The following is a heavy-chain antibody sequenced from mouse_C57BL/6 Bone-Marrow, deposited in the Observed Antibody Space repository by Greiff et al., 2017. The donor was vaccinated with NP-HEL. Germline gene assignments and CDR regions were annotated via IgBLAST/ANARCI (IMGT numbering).Heavy chain of an antibody. D-gene: IGHD2-5*01. CDR2: ISSGGDYI. CDR1: GFTFSSYA. V-gene: IGHV5-9-1*02. CDR3: TREGYYYSNYDYFDY. J-gene: IGHJ2*01. Sequence: EVQLVESGEGLVKPGGSLKLSCAASGFTFSSYAMSWVRQTPEKRLEWVAYISSGGDYIYYADTVKGRFTISRDNARNTLYLQMSSLKSEDTAMYYCTREGYYYSNYDYFDYWGQGTTLTVSS.